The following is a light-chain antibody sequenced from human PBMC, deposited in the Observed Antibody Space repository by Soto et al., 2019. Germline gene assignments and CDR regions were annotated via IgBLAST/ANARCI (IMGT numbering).Light chain of an antibody. CDR2: DAS. CDR3: LQYDTFPFT. V-gene: IGKV1-5*01. J-gene: IGKJ2*01. Sequence: DIPMTQSPSTLSASVGDRVTITCRASQSISTWLAWHQQTPGKAPKLLIYDASSLESAVPSRFSGSGSGTEFTLTISGLQPDDFATYFCLQYDTFPFTFGQGTKLEIK. CDR1: QSISTW.